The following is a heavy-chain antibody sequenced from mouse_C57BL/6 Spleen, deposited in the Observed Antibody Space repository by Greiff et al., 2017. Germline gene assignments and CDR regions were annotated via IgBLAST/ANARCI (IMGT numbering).Heavy chain of an antibody. V-gene: IGHV14-4*01. Sequence: VQLQQSGAELVRPGASVKLSCTASGFNIKDDYMHWVKQRPEQGLEWIGWIDPENGDTEYASKCQGKATITADTSSNTAYLQLSSLTSEDTAVYYCTTGDYDEGWGQGTTLTVSS. J-gene: IGHJ2*01. D-gene: IGHD2-4*01. CDR2: IDPENGDT. CDR3: TTGDYDEG. CDR1: GFNIKDDY.